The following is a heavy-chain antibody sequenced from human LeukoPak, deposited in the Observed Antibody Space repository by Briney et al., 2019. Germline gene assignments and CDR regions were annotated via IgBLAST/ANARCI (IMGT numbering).Heavy chain of an antibody. CDR3: AKERRERTDYYFDQ. V-gene: IGHV3-23*01. J-gene: IGHJ4*02. CDR1: GCSYSRYA. D-gene: IGHD1-1*01. CDR2: IVGGGDNT. Sequence: GGSLRLSCAASGCSYSRYAMSWLRQAPGKGLEWVSTIVGGGDNTNYADSVKGRFTIARDNSKNTLFLQMNSLRAEDTAVYYCAKERRERTDYYFDQWGQGTLVTVSS.